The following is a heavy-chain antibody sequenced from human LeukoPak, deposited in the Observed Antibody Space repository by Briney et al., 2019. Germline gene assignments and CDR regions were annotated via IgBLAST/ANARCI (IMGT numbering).Heavy chain of an antibody. Sequence: GGSLRLSCAASGFTFSSYAMSWVRQAPGKGLEWVSAISGSGGRTYYADSVKGRFTISRDNSKNTLYLQMNSLRAEDTAVYYCATDVTMVRGVLDYWGRGTLVTVSS. J-gene: IGHJ4*02. V-gene: IGHV3-23*01. CDR2: ISGSGGRT. CDR1: GFTFSSYA. CDR3: ATDVTMVRGVLDY. D-gene: IGHD3-10*01.